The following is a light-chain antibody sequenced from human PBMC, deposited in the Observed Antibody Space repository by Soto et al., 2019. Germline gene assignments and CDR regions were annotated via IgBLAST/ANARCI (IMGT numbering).Light chain of an antibody. Sequence: QSVLTQPASVSGSPGQSITISCTGTSSDVGGYNHVSWYHHHPGKAPKLLIYDDSHRPSGVSNRFSGSKSGNTASLTISGLQAEDEADYYCRSYTSNSYYVFGTGTKVPVL. J-gene: IGLJ1*01. CDR3: RSYTSNSYYV. CDR1: SSDVGGYNH. V-gene: IGLV2-14*03. CDR2: DDS.